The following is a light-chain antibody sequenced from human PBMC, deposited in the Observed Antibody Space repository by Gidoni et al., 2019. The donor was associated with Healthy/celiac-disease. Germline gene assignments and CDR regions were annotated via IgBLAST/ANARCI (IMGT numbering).Light chain of an antibody. J-gene: IGLJ2*01. Sequence: QSALTQPASVSGSPGQSITISCTGTSSDVGSYNLVSWYQQHPGKAPKLMIYEGSKRPSGVSTRFSGSKSGNTASLTISGLQAEDEADYYCCSYAGSSTPVVFGGGTKLTVL. CDR3: CSYAGSSTPVV. CDR2: EGS. V-gene: IGLV2-23*01. CDR1: SSDVGSYNL.